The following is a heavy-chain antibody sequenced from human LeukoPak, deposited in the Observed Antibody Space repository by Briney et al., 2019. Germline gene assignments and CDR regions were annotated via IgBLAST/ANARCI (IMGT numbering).Heavy chain of an antibody. CDR3: AKNYDFWSGYSNFDY. V-gene: IGHV4-39*01. CDR1: GGSISSSSYY. CDR2: IYYSGST. D-gene: IGHD3-3*01. Sequence: SETLSLTCTVSGGSISSSSYYWGWIRQPPGEGLEWIGSIYYSGSTYYNPSLKSRVTISVDTSKNQFSLKLSSVTAADTAVYYCAKNYDFWSGYSNFDYWGQGTLVTVSS. J-gene: IGHJ4*02.